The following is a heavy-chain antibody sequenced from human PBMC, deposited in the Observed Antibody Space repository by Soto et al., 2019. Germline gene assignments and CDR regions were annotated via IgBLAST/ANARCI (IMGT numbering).Heavy chain of an antibody. CDR2: FYYNGDT. CDR1: GGSISNYY. CDR3: ASRHCSGGSCFYGMDV. D-gene: IGHD2-15*01. V-gene: IGHV4-59*08. J-gene: IGHJ6*02. Sequence: SETLSLTCTVSGGSISNYYWSWIRQPPGKGLEWIGYFYYNGDTNYNPSLKSRVTISVDTSKNQISLNLSSVTAADTAVYYCASRHCSGGSCFYGMDVWGQGTTVTVSS.